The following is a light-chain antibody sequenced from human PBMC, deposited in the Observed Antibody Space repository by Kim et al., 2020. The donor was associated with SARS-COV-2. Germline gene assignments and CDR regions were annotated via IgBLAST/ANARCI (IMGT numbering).Light chain of an antibody. J-gene: IGLJ3*02. CDR1: AGPSTRGHY. V-gene: IGLV7-46*01. CDR3: LLSYSGARKV. Sequence: PGTLTSGPRAGPSTRGHYPSWFQQKPGQAPRTLIFDTSNKHSWTPARFSGSLLGGEAALTLSGVQPEDEAEYYCLLSYSGARKVFGGGTKLTVL. CDR2: DTS.